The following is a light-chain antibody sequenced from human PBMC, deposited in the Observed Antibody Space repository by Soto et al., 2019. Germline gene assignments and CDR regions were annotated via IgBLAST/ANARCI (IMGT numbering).Light chain of an antibody. Sequence: SYDLTQPPSVSVAPGKTARITCGGNNIGSKSVHWYQQKPGQAPVLVIYYDSDRPSGIPERFSGSNSGNTATLTISRVEAGDEADYYCQVWDSSSDSYVFGTGTKLTVL. CDR1: NIGSKS. J-gene: IGLJ1*01. V-gene: IGLV3-21*04. CDR3: QVWDSSSDSYV. CDR2: YDS.